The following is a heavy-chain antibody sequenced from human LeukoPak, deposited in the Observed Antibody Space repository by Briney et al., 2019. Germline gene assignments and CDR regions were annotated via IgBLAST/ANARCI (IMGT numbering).Heavy chain of an antibody. Sequence: GGSLRLSCAASGFNFRDYYMTWMRQAPGKGLEWVSAISGSGGSTYYADSVKGRFTISRDNSKNTLYLQMNSLRAEDTAVYYCAKFAGYSSGPMGYWGQGTLVTVSS. J-gene: IGHJ4*02. CDR1: GFNFRDYY. V-gene: IGHV3-23*01. D-gene: IGHD6-19*01. CDR3: AKFAGYSSGPMGY. CDR2: ISGSGGST.